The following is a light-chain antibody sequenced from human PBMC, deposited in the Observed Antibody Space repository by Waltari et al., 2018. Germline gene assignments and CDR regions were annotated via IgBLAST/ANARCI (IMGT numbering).Light chain of an antibody. CDR1: QSLTSSF. CDR2: GAS. CDR3: QQYNYSPKT. V-gene: IGKV3-20*01. J-gene: IGKJ1*01. Sequence: EIVLAQSPGTLSLSPGDRATLSCRASQSLTSSFLAWYQHKPGQAPRLLIYGASSRATGIPDRFSGTGSRTDFTLTISRLEPEDFAMYYCQQYNYSPKTFGQGTKEEIK.